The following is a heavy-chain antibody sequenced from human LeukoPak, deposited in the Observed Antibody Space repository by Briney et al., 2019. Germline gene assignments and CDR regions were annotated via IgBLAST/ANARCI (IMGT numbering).Heavy chain of an antibody. CDR3: ARGVEPLAANTLAY. J-gene: IGHJ4*02. D-gene: IGHD1-14*01. Sequence: GGSLRLSCAASGFTVSTNDMTWVRQAPGKGLEWVSVLYSDGNTKYADSVQGRFTISRDNSKNTLYLEMNSLCPDDTAVYYCARGVEPLAANTLAYWGQGTLVTVSS. CDR2: LYSDGNT. V-gene: IGHV3-53*01. CDR1: GFTVSTND.